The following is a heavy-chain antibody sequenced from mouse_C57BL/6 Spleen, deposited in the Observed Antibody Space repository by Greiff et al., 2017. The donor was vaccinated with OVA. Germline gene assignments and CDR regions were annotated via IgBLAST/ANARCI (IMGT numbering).Heavy chain of an antibody. V-gene: IGHV1-80*01. CDR2: IYPGDGDT. CDR3: ARGQPYYAMDY. J-gene: IGHJ4*01. D-gene: IGHD6-1*01. Sequence: QVQLQQSGAELVKPGASVKISCKASGYAFRSYWMNWVKQRPGKGLEWIGQIYPGDGDTNYNGKFKGKATLTADKSSSTAYMQLSSLTSEDSAVYFCARGQPYYAMDYWGQGTSVTVSS. CDR1: GYAFRSYW.